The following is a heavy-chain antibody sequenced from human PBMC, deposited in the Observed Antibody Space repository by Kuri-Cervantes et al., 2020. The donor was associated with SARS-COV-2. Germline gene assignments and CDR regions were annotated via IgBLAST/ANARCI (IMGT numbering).Heavy chain of an antibody. CDR1: GFTFSSYS. CDR2: ISSSSSYI. D-gene: IGHD6-19*01. CDR3: ARGRISSGWYVGYYFDY. J-gene: IGHJ4*02. Sequence: GESLKISCAASGFTFSSYSMNWVRQAPGKGLEWVSSISSSSSYIYYADSVKGRFTISRDNAKNSLYLQMNSLRAEDTAVYYCARGRISSGWYVGYYFDYWGQGTLVTVSS. V-gene: IGHV3-21*01.